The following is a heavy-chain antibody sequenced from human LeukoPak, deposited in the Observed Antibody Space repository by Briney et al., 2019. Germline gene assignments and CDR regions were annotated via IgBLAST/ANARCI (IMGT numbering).Heavy chain of an antibody. V-gene: IGHV3-23*01. CDR2: ISGSGGST. J-gene: IGHJ4*02. Sequence: GGSLRLSCAASGFTFSSYAMSWVRQAPGKGLEWVSAISGSGGSTYYADSVKGRFTISRDNSKNTLYLQMNSLRAEDTAVYYCARVLEYYYDSSGYTLLDYWGQGTLVTVSS. CDR3: ARVLEYYYDSSGYTLLDY. CDR1: GFTFSSYA. D-gene: IGHD3-22*01.